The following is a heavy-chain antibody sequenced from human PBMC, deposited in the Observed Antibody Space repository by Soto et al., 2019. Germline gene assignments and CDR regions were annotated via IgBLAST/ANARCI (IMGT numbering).Heavy chain of an antibody. J-gene: IGHJ4*02. Sequence: EVQLVEYGGGFVKPGGSLRLSCAASGFTFSNAWMSWVRQAPGKGLEWVARIKSKIDGGTTDHAAPVKGRFTISRDDSKNTLYLQMNSLETEDTAVYYCTTYDYILGSDRYRWAYWGQGALVTVSS. V-gene: IGHV3-15*01. CDR2: IKSKIDGGTT. CDR1: GFTFSNAW. CDR3: TTYDYILGSDRYRWAY. D-gene: IGHD3-16*02.